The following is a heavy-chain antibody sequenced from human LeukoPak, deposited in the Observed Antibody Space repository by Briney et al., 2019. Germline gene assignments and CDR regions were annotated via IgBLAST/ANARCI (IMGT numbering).Heavy chain of an antibody. V-gene: IGHV1-2*02. CDR2: INPNSGGT. CDR3: ARGIRYFDWLSGLPDY. CDR1: GYTFTGYY. Sequence: ASVKVSCKASGYTFTGYYMHWVRQAPGQGLEWMGWINPNSGGTNYAQKFQGRVTMTRDTSISTAYMELSRLRSDDTAVYYCARGIRYFDWLSGLPDYWGQGTLVTVYS. D-gene: IGHD3-9*01. J-gene: IGHJ4*02.